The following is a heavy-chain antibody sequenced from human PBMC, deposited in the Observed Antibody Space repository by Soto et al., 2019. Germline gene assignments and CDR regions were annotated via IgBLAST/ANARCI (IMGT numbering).Heavy chain of an antibody. CDR1: GYTFTYYY. V-gene: IGHV1-2*04. D-gene: IGHD2-2*01. CDR2: INPNSGGT. J-gene: IGHJ6*02. CDR3: ARERVPGATRPDYYYYGMDV. Sequence: XSVKDSCKAFGYTFTYYYVHWVRQAPGQGLEWMGWINPNSGGTNYAQKFQGWVAMTRDTSISTAYMEVSSLKSDDTAVYYCARERVPGATRPDYYYYGMDVWGQGTTVTVS.